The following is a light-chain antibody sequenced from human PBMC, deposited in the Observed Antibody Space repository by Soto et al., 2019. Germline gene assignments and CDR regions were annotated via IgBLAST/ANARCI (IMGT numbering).Light chain of an antibody. CDR3: QQYGNSLWT. Sequence: EVVLTQSPGTLSLSPGERATLSCRASESVSSSFLTWYQQKPGQAPRLLIYRTSNRVTGIPDRFSGSGSGTDVTLTISRLDPEDFAVYFCQQYGNSLWTFGQGTKVEIK. CDR2: RTS. J-gene: IGKJ1*01. V-gene: IGKV3-20*01. CDR1: ESVSSSF.